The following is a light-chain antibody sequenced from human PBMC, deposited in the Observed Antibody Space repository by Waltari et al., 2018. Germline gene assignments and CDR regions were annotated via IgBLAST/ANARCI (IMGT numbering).Light chain of an antibody. CDR3: QQRHNWPLT. V-gene: IGKV3-11*01. Sequence: EIVLTQSPATLSLSPGARATLSCRASQSVRGYLAWYQQKPGQAPRLLIYDASNRASGIPARFSGSGSGTDFSLSISSLEPEDFAVYYCQQRHNWPLTFGGGTKVEIK. CDR2: DAS. J-gene: IGKJ4*01. CDR1: QSVRGY.